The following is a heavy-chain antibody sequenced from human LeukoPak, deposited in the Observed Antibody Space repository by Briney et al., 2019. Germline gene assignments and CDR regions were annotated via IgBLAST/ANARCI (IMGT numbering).Heavy chain of an antibody. CDR3: ASYSTVVVTAISPPGFDY. CDR1: GYTFTGYY. J-gene: IGHJ4*02. CDR2: INPNSGGT. V-gene: IGHV1-2*02. D-gene: IGHD2-21*02. Sequence: GASVKVSCKASGYTFTGYYMHWVRQAPGQGLEWMGWINPNSGGTNYAQKFQGRVTMTRDTSISTAYMELSRLRSDDTAVYYCASYSTVVVTAISPPGFDYWGQGTLVTVSS.